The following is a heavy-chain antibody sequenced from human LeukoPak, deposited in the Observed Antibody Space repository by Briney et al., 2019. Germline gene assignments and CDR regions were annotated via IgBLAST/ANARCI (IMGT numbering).Heavy chain of an antibody. Sequence: GGSLRLSCAASGFTFSSYAMHWVRQAPGKGLEYVSAISSNGGSTYYANSVKGRFTISRDNSKNTLYLQMGSLRAEDMAVYYCAREYYYDSSGSPGYWGQGTLVIVSS. V-gene: IGHV3-64*01. CDR2: ISSNGGST. J-gene: IGHJ1*01. D-gene: IGHD3-22*01. CDR1: GFTFSSYA. CDR3: AREYYYDSSGSPGY.